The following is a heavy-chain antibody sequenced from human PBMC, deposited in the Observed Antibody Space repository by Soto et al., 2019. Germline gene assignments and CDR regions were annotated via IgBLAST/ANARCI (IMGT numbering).Heavy chain of an antibody. D-gene: IGHD6-19*01. CDR2: ISYDGSNK. V-gene: IGHV3-30*03. CDR3: AREPYSSGHFAAFDI. Sequence: GGSLRLSCAASGFTFSSYGMHWVRQAPGKGLEWVAVISYDGSNKYYADSVKGRFTISRDNSKNTLFLQANSLRAEDTALYYCAREPYSSGHFAAFDIWGQGTMVTVSS. CDR1: GFTFSSYG. J-gene: IGHJ3*02.